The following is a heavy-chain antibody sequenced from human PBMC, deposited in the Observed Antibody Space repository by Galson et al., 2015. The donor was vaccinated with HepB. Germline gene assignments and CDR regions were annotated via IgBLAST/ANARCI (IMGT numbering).Heavy chain of an antibody. D-gene: IGHD1-14*01. J-gene: IGHJ5*02. V-gene: IGHV4-59*01. CDR1: GGSIRSYS. CDR2: IYYRGST. CDR3: ARLSGISLDT. Sequence: ETLSLTCTVSGGSIRSYSWSWIRQPPGEGLECVGYIYYRGSTNYNPSLKSRVTISVDTSKNQFSLKLNSVTAADTAVYYCARLSGISLDTWGQGTLVTVSS.